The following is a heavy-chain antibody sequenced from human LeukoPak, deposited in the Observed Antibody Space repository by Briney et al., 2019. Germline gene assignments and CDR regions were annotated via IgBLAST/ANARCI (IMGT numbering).Heavy chain of an antibody. CDR1: GFTFSRYE. CDR3: ARGVGAHRVHFDY. CDR2: ISSSGSTI. J-gene: IGHJ4*02. D-gene: IGHD1-14*01. Sequence: GGSLRLSCAASGFTFSRYEMNWVRPDPGKGLEWVSYISSSGSTIYYADSVKGRFTISRDNSKNTLYLQMNSLRAEDTAVYYCARGVGAHRVHFDYWGQGTLVTVSS. V-gene: IGHV3-48*03.